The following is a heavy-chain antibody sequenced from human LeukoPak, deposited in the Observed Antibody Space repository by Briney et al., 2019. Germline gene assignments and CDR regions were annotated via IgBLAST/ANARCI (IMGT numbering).Heavy chain of an antibody. CDR1: GFTFDDYA. Sequence: GRSLRLSCAASGFTFDDYAMHWVRQAPGKGVEWVSGISWNSGSIGYADSVKSRFTISRDNAKNSLYLQMSSLRAEDTAVYYCAGDQQQQGSYWGQGTLVTVSS. CDR3: AGDQQQQGSY. J-gene: IGHJ4*02. V-gene: IGHV3-9*01. CDR2: ISWNSGSI. D-gene: IGHD6-13*01.